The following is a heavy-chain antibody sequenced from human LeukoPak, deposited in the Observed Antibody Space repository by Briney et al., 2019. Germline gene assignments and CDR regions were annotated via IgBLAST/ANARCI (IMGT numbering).Heavy chain of an antibody. CDR3: ARDGATTGPHWWFDL. CDR1: GFTFSSHS. V-gene: IGHV3-48*04. Sequence: GGSLRLSCAASGFTFSSHSMNWVRQAPGKGLEWLSYITSSSVTMYNTDSVKGRFTISRDSAKNSVYLQMSSLRAEDTAMYYCARDGATTGPHWWFDLWGRGTLVTVSS. CDR2: ITSSSVTM. J-gene: IGHJ2*01. D-gene: IGHD1-1*01.